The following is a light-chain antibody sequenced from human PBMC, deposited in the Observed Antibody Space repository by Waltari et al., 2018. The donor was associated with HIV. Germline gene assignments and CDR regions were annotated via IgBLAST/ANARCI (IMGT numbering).Light chain of an antibody. V-gene: IGLV2-23*02. Sequence: QSALPQPASVSGSPGQSITISCPATSSDVASYNLVSWYQQHPGKAPKVMIYAVTKRPSGVSNRFSGSKSDNTASLTISVLQAEDEADYYCCSYAGTGTYVFGTGTKVTVL. CDR1: SSDVASYNL. CDR2: AVT. CDR3: CSYAGTGTYV. J-gene: IGLJ1*01.